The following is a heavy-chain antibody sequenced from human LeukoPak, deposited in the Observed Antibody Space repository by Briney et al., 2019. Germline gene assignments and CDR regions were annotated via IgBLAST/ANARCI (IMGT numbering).Heavy chain of an antibody. CDR3: AKGSTGGKVDWFDP. CDR2: STALGGT. D-gene: IGHD2-15*01. Sequence: PGGSLRLSCAASGFPFSAYSMMWVRQAPGKGLQWVSSSTALGGTYYSASVRGRFTASRDDSENTLYLHMSGLRTEDTAIYFCAKGSTGGKVDWFDPWDQGTLVTVSS. CDR1: GFPFSAYS. V-gene: IGHV3-23*05. J-gene: IGHJ5*02.